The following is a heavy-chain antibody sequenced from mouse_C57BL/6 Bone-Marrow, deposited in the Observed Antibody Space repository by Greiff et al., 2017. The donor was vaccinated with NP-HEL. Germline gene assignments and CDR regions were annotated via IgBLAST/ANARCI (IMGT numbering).Heavy chain of an antibody. V-gene: IGHV1-81*01. D-gene: IGHD1-1*01. Sequence: QVQLQQSGAELARPGASVKLSCKASGYTFTSYGISWVKQRTGQGLEWIGEIYPRSGNTYYNEKFKGKATLTADKSSSTAYMELRSLPSEDSAVYFCARNRDYYGSSYPAFDDWGQGTTLTVSS. CDR2: IYPRSGNT. CDR1: GYTFTSYG. CDR3: ARNRDYYGSSYPAFDD. J-gene: IGHJ2*01.